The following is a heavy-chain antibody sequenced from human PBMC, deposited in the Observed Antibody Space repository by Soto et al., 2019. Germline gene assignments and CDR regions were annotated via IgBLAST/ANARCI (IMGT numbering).Heavy chain of an antibody. V-gene: IGHV4-59*08. D-gene: IGHD5-12*01. CDR2: IYYSGST. Sequence: SETLSLTCTVSGGSISSYYWSWIRQPPGKGLEWIGYIYYSGSTNYNPSLKSRVTISVDTSKNQFSLKLSSVTAADTAVYYCAGSSSGYDLFPFDYWVQGTLVTVSS. CDR3: AGSSSGYDLFPFDY. J-gene: IGHJ4*02. CDR1: GGSISSYY.